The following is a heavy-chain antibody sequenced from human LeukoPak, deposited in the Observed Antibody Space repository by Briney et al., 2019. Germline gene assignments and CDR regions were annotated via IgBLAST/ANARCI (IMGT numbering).Heavy chain of an antibody. D-gene: IGHD2/OR15-2a*01. Sequence: SQTLSLTCTVSGGSISSGGYYWSWIRQHPGKGLEWIGYIYYSGSTYYNPSLKSRVTISVDTSKNQFSLKLSSVTAADTAVYYCAWYFGTGDWFDPWGQGTLVTVSS. CDR1: GGSISSGGYY. J-gene: IGHJ5*02. CDR3: AWYFGTGDWFDP. V-gene: IGHV4-31*03. CDR2: IYYSGST.